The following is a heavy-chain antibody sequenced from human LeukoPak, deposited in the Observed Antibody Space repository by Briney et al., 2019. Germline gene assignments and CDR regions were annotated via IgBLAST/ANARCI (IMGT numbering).Heavy chain of an antibody. J-gene: IGHJ6*03. Sequence: SETLSLTCTVSGGSISSSSYYWGWIRQPPGEGLEWIGSIYYRGITYYNPSLKSRVTISVDTSKNHFSLRLSSVTAADTAVYYCARDLTGRLLLRHRFYMDVWGKGTTVSVSS. CDR1: GGSISSSSYY. CDR3: ARDLTGRLLLRHRFYMDV. D-gene: IGHD2/OR15-2a*01. V-gene: IGHV4-39*07. CDR2: IYYRGIT.